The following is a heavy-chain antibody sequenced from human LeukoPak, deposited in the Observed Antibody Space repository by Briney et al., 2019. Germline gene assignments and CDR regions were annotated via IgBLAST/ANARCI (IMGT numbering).Heavy chain of an antibody. CDR3: AKSTIAVAGHYYYYGMDV. CDR2: ISWNSGSI. V-gene: IGHV3-9*01. CDR1: GFTFEDYA. J-gene: IGHJ6*02. D-gene: IGHD6-19*01. Sequence: GGSLRLSCAASGFTFEDYAMHWVRQAPGKGLEWVSGISWNSGSIGYADSVKGRFTISRDNAKNSLYLQMNSLRAEDTALYYCAKSTIAVAGHYYYYGMDVWGQGTTVTVSS.